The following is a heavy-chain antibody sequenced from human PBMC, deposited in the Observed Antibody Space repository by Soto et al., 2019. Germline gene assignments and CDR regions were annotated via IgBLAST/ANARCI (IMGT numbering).Heavy chain of an antibody. Sequence: GGSLRLSCAASGFTFSSYGMHWVRQAPGKGLEWVAVISYDGSNKYYADSVKGRFTISRDNSKNTLYLQMNSLRAEDTAVYYCAKEDGESDYIWGSYRPSNFDYWGQGTLVTVSS. CDR2: ISYDGSNK. CDR1: GFTFSSYG. J-gene: IGHJ4*02. V-gene: IGHV3-30*18. CDR3: AKEDGESDYIWGSYRPSNFDY. D-gene: IGHD3-16*02.